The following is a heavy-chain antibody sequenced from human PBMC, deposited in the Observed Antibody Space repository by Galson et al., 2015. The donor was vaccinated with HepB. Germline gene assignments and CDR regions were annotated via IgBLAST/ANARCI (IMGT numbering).Heavy chain of an antibody. CDR1: GYTFTRYG. V-gene: IGHV1-18*04. D-gene: IGHD6-19*01. J-gene: IGHJ4*02. CDR3: ARDSNRISVAALDY. Sequence: SVKVSCKASGYTFTRYGISWVRQAPGQGLEWMGWISAYTGNTEYAQNFQGRVTMTTDTPTTTAYVELRSLRSDDTATYYCARDSNRISVAALDYWGQGSLATVSS. CDR2: ISAYTGNT.